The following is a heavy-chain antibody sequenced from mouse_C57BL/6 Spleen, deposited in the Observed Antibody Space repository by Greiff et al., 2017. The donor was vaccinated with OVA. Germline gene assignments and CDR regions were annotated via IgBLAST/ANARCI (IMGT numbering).Heavy chain of an antibody. CDR2: ISNLAYSI. V-gene: IGHV5-15*01. Sequence: EVQLVESGGGLVQPGGSLKLSCAASGFTFSDYGMAWVRQAPRKGPAWVAFISNLAYSIYYADTVTGRFTISRENAKNTLYLEMSSLRSEDTAMYYCARGSSDGYYFDYWGQGTTLTVSS. D-gene: IGHD2-3*01. J-gene: IGHJ2*01. CDR3: ARGSSDGYYFDY. CDR1: GFTFSDYG.